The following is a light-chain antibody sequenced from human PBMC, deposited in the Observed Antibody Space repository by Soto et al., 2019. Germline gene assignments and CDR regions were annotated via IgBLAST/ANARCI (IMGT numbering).Light chain of an antibody. J-gene: IGKJ1*01. Sequence: EIVLTQSPGSLSLSPGERATLSCRASQSINSNYLAWYRQKPGQAPRLLIYGPSRSATDIPDRFSGSVSWTHFTLTISSLETADFAVYYCAQYGSLPRTCGQGPKVEIQ. V-gene: IGKV3-20*01. CDR2: GPS. CDR1: QSINSNY. CDR3: AQYGSLPRT.